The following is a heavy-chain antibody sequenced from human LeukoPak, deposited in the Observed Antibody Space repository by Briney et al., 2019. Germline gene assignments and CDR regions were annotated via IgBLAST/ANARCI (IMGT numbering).Heavy chain of an antibody. V-gene: IGHV3-74*01. J-gene: IGHJ4*02. CDR3: ARDGLTETTRDSDY. CDR2: INSDGSST. CDR1: GFTFSRYW. Sequence: GGSLRLSCAASGFTFSRYWMHWVRQAPGKGLVWVSRINSDGSSTSYADSVKGRFTISRDNAKNTLYLQMNSLTVEDTAVYYCARDGLTETTRDSDYWGQGTLVTVSS. D-gene: IGHD4-11*01.